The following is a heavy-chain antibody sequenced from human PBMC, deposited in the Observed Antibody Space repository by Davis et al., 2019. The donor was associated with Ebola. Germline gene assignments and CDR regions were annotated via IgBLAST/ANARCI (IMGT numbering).Heavy chain of an antibody. J-gene: IGHJ5*02. V-gene: IGHV3-74*01. CDR2: INSDGSST. D-gene: IGHD2-15*01. CDR3: ARGNRFCSGDICANWFDP. Sequence: HTGGSLRLSCAASGFTFSSYWMHWVRHVPGKGLVWVSRINSDGSSTSYADPVKCRFTTSRDNAKNTLYLQMNSLRAEDTAVYYCARGNRFCSGDICANWFDPWGQGTLVTVSS. CDR1: GFTFSSYW.